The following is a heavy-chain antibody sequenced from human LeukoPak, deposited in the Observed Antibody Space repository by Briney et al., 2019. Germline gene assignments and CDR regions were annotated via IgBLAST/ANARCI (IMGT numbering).Heavy chain of an antibody. CDR3: AREGYCSGGSCPHPYYYYYGMDV. Sequence: GGSLRLSCAAPGFTFSSYWMSWVRQAPGKGLEWVANIKQDGSEKYYVDSVKGRFTISRDNAKNSLYLQMNSLRAEDTAVYYCAREGYCSGGSCPHPYYYYYGMDVWGQGTTVTVSS. CDR1: GFTFSSYW. D-gene: IGHD2-15*01. CDR2: IKQDGSEK. J-gene: IGHJ6*02. V-gene: IGHV3-7*01.